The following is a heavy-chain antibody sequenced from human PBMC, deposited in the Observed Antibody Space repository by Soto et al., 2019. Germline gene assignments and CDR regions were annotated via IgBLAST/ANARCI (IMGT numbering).Heavy chain of an antibody. CDR2: IYYSGST. D-gene: IGHD2-15*01. Sequence: QVQLRESGPGLVKPSQTLSLTCTVSGGSISSGGYYWGWIRQHPGKGLEWIGYIYYSGSTYDKPSFKSQVTISVDTSKNRFSLKLSSVTAADTAVYYCARVRYCSGGSCYPRFDPWGQGTLVTVSS. V-gene: IGHV4-31*01. J-gene: IGHJ5*02. CDR1: GGSISSGGYY. CDR3: ARVRYCSGGSCYPRFDP.